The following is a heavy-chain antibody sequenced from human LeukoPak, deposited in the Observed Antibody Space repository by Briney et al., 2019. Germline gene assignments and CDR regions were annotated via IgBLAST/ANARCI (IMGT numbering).Heavy chain of an antibody. Sequence: SETLSLTCTVSGGSISSSNYYWGWIRQPLGKGLEWIVTIYYSGTTYYNPSLESRVTISEDTSKNQFSLTLRSVTAADTAVYYCARQISDYYYYYMDVWGKGTTVTVSS. CDR2: IYYSGTT. J-gene: IGHJ6*03. D-gene: IGHD3-10*01. CDR3: ARQISDYYYYYMDV. V-gene: IGHV4-39*01. CDR1: GGSISSSNYY.